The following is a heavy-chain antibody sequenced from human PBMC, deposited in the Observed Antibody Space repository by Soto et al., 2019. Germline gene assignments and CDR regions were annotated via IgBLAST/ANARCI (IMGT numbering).Heavy chain of an antibody. J-gene: IGHJ5*02. CDR2: ISGSGGST. CDR1: GFTFSSYA. CDR3: AKDQGVAATAYNWFDP. V-gene: IGHV3-23*01. Sequence: EVQLLESGGGLVQPGGSLRLSCAASGFTFSSYAMSWVRQAPGKGLEWVSAISGSGGSTYYADSVKGRFTISRDNSKNTLYLQMNSLRAEDTAVYYCAKDQGVAATAYNWFDPWGQGTLVTVSS. D-gene: IGHD2-15*01.